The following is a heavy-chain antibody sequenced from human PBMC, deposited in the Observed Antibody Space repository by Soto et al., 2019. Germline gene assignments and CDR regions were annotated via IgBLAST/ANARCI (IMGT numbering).Heavy chain of an antibody. D-gene: IGHD5-12*01. V-gene: IGHV1-18*01. CDR3: ARGKGSGYDH. CDR1: GYTFRDYG. J-gene: IGHJ4*02. Sequence: QVQLVQSGPEARKPGASVKVSCKASGYTFRDYGIAWVRQAPGQGLEWMGWISAFNGHTNYAQKFQGRVTVTADASTATAYMALRSLRPDDTAMYFCARGKGSGYDHWGQGTLVTVSS. CDR2: ISAFNGHT.